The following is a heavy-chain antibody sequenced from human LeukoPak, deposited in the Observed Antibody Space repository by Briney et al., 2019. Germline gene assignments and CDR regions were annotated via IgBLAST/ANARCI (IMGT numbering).Heavy chain of an antibody. CDR3: AIGSYCSGGSCYPLFDY. Sequence: QSGGSLRLSCGASGFTVKNNYMNWVRQAPGKGLEWVSGIYGDGSTYYADSVKGRFTISRDSSKNTLYLQMNSLRAEDTAVYYCAIGSYCSGGSCYPLFDYWGRGTLVTVSS. CDR1: GFTVKNNY. V-gene: IGHV3-53*01. D-gene: IGHD2-15*01. CDR2: IYGDGST. J-gene: IGHJ4*02.